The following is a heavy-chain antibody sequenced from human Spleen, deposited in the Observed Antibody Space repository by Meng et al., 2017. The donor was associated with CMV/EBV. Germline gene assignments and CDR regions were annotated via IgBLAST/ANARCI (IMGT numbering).Heavy chain of an antibody. Sequence: ASVKVSCKASGYTFTSYDINWVRQATGQGLEWMGWMNPYKGNINYAQKFQGRVIMTTDTSTSTAYMELRSLRTDDTAVYYCAREWGDIVVVPAAMRRMDVWGQGTMVTVSS. CDR1: GYTFTSYD. V-gene: IGHV1-18*01. D-gene: IGHD2-2*01. J-gene: IGHJ6*02. CDR2: MNPYKGNI. CDR3: AREWGDIVVVPAAMRRMDV.